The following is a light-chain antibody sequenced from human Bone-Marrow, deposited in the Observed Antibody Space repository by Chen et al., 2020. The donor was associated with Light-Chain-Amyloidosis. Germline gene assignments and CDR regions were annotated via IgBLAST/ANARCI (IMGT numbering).Light chain of an antibody. J-gene: IGKJ5*01. V-gene: IGKV3-15*01. CDR2: GAS. Sequence: EIVMTQSPATLSVSPGERATLSCRASQSVSTKLAWHQQKPGQAPRLLIYGASTRATDIPARFSGSGSGTEFTLTISSLQSEDFAVYYCQQYNNWPSITFGQGTRLEIK. CDR1: QSVSTK. CDR3: QQYNNWPSIT.